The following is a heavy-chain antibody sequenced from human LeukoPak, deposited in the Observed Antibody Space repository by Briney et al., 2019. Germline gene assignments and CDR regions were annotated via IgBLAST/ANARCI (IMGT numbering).Heavy chain of an antibody. CDR2: IYTSGST. Sequence: SETLSLTCTVSGGSISSYYWSWIRQPAGKGLEWIGRIYTSGSTNYNPSLKSRVTISVDTSKNQFSLKLSSVTAADTAVYYCARGRAAARIYYFDYWGQGTLVTVSS. V-gene: IGHV4-4*07. J-gene: IGHJ4*02. CDR1: GGSISSYY. CDR3: ARGRAAARIYYFDY. D-gene: IGHD6-13*01.